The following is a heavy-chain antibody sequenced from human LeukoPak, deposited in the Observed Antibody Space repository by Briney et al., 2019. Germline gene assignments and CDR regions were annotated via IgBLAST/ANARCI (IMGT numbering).Heavy chain of an antibody. D-gene: IGHD2-15*01. Sequence: PGGSLRLSCAASGFTFSSYSMNWVRQAPGMGLEWVSYISSSSSTIYYADSVKGRFTISRDNAKNSLYLQMNSLRAEDTAVYYCARESYIHWFDPWGQGTLVTVSS. J-gene: IGHJ5*02. CDR2: ISSSSSTI. CDR3: ARESYIHWFDP. CDR1: GFTFSSYS. V-gene: IGHV3-48*01.